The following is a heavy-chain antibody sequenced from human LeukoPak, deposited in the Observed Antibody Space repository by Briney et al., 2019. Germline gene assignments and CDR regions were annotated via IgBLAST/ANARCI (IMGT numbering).Heavy chain of an antibody. J-gene: IGHJ5*02. Sequence: SETLSLTCTVSGYSISSGYYWGWIRQPPGKGLEWIGSIYHSGSTYYNPSLKSRVTISVDTSKNQFSLKLSSVTAADTAVYYCARRVGYCSGGSCLNWFDPWGQGTLVTVSS. CDR3: ARRVGYCSGGSCLNWFDP. CDR2: IYHSGST. CDR1: GYSISSGYY. D-gene: IGHD2-15*01. V-gene: IGHV4-38-2*02.